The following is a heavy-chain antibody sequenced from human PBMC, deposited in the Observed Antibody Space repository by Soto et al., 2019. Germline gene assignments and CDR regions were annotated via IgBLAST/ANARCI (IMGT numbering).Heavy chain of an antibody. J-gene: IGHJ3*02. V-gene: IGHV3-7*05. CDR1: GFTFSSYW. Sequence: GVLRLSCAASGFTFSSYWMSWVRQAPGKGLEWVANIKQDGSEKYYVDSVKGRFTISRDNAKNSLYLQMNSLRAEDTAVYYCARYKITMIVVVITTGYAFDIWGQGTMVTVSS. CDR2: IKQDGSEK. D-gene: IGHD3-22*01. CDR3: ARYKITMIVVVITTGYAFDI.